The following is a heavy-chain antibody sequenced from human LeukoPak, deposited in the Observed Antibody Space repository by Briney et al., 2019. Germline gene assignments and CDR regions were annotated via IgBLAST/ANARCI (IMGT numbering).Heavy chain of an antibody. Sequence: SETLSLTCTVSGGSITNYYWNWILQPPGKGLEWIGYIYYTGSTNSNPSLESRVTISVDTTKNQFSLRLSFVTAADTAVYYCARVFSGSSNDYWGQGTLVTVSS. D-gene: IGHD1-26*01. CDR2: IYYTGST. CDR3: ARVFSGSSNDY. J-gene: IGHJ4*02. V-gene: IGHV4-59*01. CDR1: GGSITNYY.